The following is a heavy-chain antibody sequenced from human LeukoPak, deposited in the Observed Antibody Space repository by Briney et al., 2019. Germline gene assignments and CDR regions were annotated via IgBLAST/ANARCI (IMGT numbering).Heavy chain of an antibody. CDR2: IYTSGST. Sequence: PSETLSLTCTVSGGSISSYYWSWIRQPAGKGLEWIGRIYTSGSTNYNPSLKSRVTMSVDTSKNQFSLKLSSVTAADTAVYYCARVEPHIVVVPAAPRYWFDPWGQGTLVTVSS. V-gene: IGHV4-4*07. CDR3: ARVEPHIVVVPAAPRYWFDP. J-gene: IGHJ5*02. CDR1: GGSISSYY. D-gene: IGHD2-2*01.